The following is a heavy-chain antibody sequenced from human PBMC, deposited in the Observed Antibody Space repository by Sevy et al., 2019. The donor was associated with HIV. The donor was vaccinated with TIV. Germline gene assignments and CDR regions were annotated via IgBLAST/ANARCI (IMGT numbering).Heavy chain of an antibody. CDR3: ASDGSPPEVQGEVYYDGMDV. Sequence: ASVKVSCKASGYTFTSYGISWVRQAPGQGLEWMGWISAYNGNRNYAQKLQGRVTMTTDTSTSTAYMELRSLRSDDTAVYYCASDGSPPEVQGEVYYDGMDVWGQGTTVTVSS. CDR2: ISAYNGNR. CDR1: GYTFTSYG. J-gene: IGHJ6*02. V-gene: IGHV1-18*01. D-gene: IGHD3-10*01.